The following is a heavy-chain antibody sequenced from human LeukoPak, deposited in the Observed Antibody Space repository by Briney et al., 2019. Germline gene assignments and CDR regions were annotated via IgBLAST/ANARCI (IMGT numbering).Heavy chain of an antibody. Sequence: GGSLRLSCTASGFTFSSYGMHWVRQAPGKGLEWVAVIWYDGSNKYYADSVKGRFTISRDNSKNTLYLQMNSLRAEDTAVYYCARDGRVVGATPFDYWGQGTLVTVSS. D-gene: IGHD1-26*01. V-gene: IGHV3-33*01. CDR1: GFTFSSYG. CDR3: ARDGRVVGATPFDY. J-gene: IGHJ4*02. CDR2: IWYDGSNK.